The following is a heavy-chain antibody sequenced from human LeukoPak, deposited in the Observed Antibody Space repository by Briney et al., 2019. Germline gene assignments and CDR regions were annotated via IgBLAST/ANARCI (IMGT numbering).Heavy chain of an antibody. D-gene: IGHD3-16*02. J-gene: IGHJ4*02. CDR2: IYYSGST. Sequence: SETLSLTCTVSGGSISSYYWSWIRQPPGKGLEWIGYIYYSGSTNYNPSLKSGVTISVDTSKNQFSLKLSSVTAADTAVYYCARHSYDYVWGSYPFDYWGQGTLVTVSS. CDR1: GGSISSYY. CDR3: ARHSYDYVWGSYPFDY. V-gene: IGHV4-59*08.